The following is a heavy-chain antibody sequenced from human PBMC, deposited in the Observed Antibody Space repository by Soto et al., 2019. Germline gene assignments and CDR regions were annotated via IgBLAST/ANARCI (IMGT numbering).Heavy chain of an antibody. Sequence: LSLTCSVPGGAISSYYWSWVRQPAGKGLEWIGRVFSSGSTNYNASLKSRATMSIDTSKNEVSLTLRSVTAADTAVYYCARVAFSYFGMDVWGPGTTVTVSS. D-gene: IGHD3-3*02. CDR3: ARVAFSYFGMDV. V-gene: IGHV4-4*07. CDR1: GGAISSYY. CDR2: VFSSGST. J-gene: IGHJ6*02.